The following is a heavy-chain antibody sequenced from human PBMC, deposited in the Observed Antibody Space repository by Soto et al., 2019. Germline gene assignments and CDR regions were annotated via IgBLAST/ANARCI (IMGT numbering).Heavy chain of an antibody. CDR3: GGDRRGDSGYDGYYYYYMDV. CDR2: INPNSGGT. Sequence: QVQLVQSGAEVKKPGASVKVSCKASGYTFTGYYMHWVRQAPGQGLEWMGWINPNSGGTNYAQKFQGWVTMTRDTSISTAYMELSRRRSYDTAVYYCGGDRRGDSGYDGYYYYYMDVWGKGTTVTVSS. J-gene: IGHJ6*03. V-gene: IGHV1-2*04. D-gene: IGHD5-12*01. CDR1: GYTFTGYY.